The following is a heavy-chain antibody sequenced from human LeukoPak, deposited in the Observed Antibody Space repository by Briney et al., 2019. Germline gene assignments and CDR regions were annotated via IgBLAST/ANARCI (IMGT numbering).Heavy chain of an antibody. Sequence: PRRSLRLSSAPPRFTFSSSGMHWGRQAPGKGLEWGAVIWYDGSNKYYADSVKGRFTISRDNSKNTLYLQMHSMRGEDTDVYYCARGFYYDSSGYYVYYFDYWGQGTLVTAS. CDR3: ARGFYYDSSGYYVYYFDY. CDR2: IWYDGSNK. J-gene: IGHJ4*02. CDR1: RFTFSSSG. V-gene: IGHV3-33*01. D-gene: IGHD3-22*01.